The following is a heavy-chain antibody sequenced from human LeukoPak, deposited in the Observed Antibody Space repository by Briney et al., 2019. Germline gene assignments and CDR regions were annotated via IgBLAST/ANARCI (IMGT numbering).Heavy chain of an antibody. Sequence: PGGSLRLSCTASGFTFGDYAMSWFRQAPGKGLEWVGFIRSKAYGGTTEYAASVKGRFTISRDDSKSIAYLQMNSLKTEDTAAYYCTRDLRTGLRFLEWLPGYYYYGMDVWGQGTTVTVSS. V-gene: IGHV3-49*03. D-gene: IGHD3-3*01. CDR1: GFTFGDYA. CDR3: TRDLRTGLRFLEWLPGYYYYGMDV. CDR2: IRSKAYGGTT. J-gene: IGHJ6*02.